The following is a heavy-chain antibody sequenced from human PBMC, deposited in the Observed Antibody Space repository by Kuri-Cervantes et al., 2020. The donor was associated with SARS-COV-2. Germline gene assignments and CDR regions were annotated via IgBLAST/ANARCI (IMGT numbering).Heavy chain of an antibody. V-gene: IGHV3-49*03. Sequence: SLTLSCTASGFTFGAYAMSWFRQAPGKGLEWVGFIRSKAYGGTTEYVASVKGRFTISRDDSKSIAYLKMNSLKTEDTAVYYCSRDSWRLTCEKYYYGMDVWGQGTTVTVSS. CDR2: IRSKAYGGTT. CDR1: GFTFGAYA. CDR3: SRDSWRLTCEKYYYGMDV. D-gene: IGHD4/OR15-4a*01. J-gene: IGHJ6*02.